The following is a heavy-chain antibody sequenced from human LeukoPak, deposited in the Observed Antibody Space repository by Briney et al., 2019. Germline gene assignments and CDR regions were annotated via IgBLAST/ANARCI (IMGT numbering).Heavy chain of an antibody. V-gene: IGHV1-24*01. J-gene: IGHJ4*02. CDR2: FDPEDGET. CDR1: GYTFTSYG. Sequence: ASVKVSCKASGYTFTSYGISWVRQAPGQGLEWMGGFDPEDGETIYAQKFQGRVTMTEDTSTDTAYMELSSLRSEDTAVYYCATGRGFYYFDYWGQGTLVTVSS. CDR3: ATGRGFYYFDY. D-gene: IGHD2/OR15-2a*01.